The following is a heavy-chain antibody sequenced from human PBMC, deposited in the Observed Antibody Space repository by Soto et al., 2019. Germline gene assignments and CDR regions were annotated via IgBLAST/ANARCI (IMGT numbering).Heavy chain of an antibody. CDR1: GGTFSSYA. CDR2: IILIFVTA. Sequence: QVQLVQSGAEVKKPGSSVKVSCKASGGTFSSYAISWVRQAPGQGLEWMGGIILIFVTATYVQKFQGRVTITADEDTSTAYMELSSLRSEDTAVYYCARRGQGAEDYWGQGTLVTVSS. CDR3: ARRGQGAEDY. J-gene: IGHJ4*02. V-gene: IGHV1-69*01.